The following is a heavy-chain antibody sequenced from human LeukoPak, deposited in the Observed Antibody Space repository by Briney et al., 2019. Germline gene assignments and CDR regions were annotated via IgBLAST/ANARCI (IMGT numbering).Heavy chain of an antibody. Sequence: GSLRLSCATSGFTFSNVWMSWVRQAPGKGLEWVGRIKSKTDGGTADYAAPVKGRFTISRDDSKNTLHLQMNSLKTEDAAVYYCTTEIWFGNPDCWGQGTLVTVSP. CDR3: TTEIWFGNPDC. CDR1: GFTFSNVW. D-gene: IGHD3-10*01. V-gene: IGHV3-15*01. J-gene: IGHJ4*02. CDR2: IKSKTDGGTA.